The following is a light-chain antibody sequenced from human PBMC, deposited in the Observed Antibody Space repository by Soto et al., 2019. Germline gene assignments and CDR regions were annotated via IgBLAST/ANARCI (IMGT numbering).Light chain of an antibody. CDR3: QHFDDSLT. V-gene: IGKV3-20*01. CDR1: QSVDSST. CDR2: GAS. Sequence: EIVLTQSPGTLSLSPGERATLSCRASQSVDSSTLAGYHQKPGQAPRLLISGASNRATGIPDRFSGSGSGTDFTLTISRLEPEDFAVYYCQHFDDSLTFGRGPKVEIK. J-gene: IGKJ4*01.